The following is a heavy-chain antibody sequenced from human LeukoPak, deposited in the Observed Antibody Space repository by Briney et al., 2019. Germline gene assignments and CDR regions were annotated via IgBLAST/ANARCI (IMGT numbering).Heavy chain of an antibody. D-gene: IGHD6-13*01. J-gene: IGHJ3*02. CDR2: IYYSGST. CDR3: ARVMMIAAAGTADAFDI. CDR1: GGSISSSSYY. Sequence: SETLSLTCTVSGGSISSSSYYWGWIRQPPGKGLEWIGSIYYSGSTYYNPSLKSRVTISVDTSKNQFSLKLSSVTAADTAVYYCARVMMIAAAGTADAFDIWGQGTMVTVSS. V-gene: IGHV4-39*07.